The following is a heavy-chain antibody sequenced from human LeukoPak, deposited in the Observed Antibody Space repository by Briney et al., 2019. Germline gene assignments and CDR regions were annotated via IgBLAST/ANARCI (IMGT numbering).Heavy chain of an antibody. CDR3: ASLAVAGRSAFDI. D-gene: IGHD6-19*01. J-gene: IGHJ3*02. CDR2: ISSSGSTI. V-gene: IGHV3-11*01. CDR1: GFTFSDYY. Sequence: GGSLRLSCAASGFTFSDYYMSWIRQAPGKELEWVSYISSSGSTIYYADSVKGRFTISRDNAKNSLYLQMNSLRAEDTAVYYCASLAVAGRSAFDIWGQGTMVTVSS.